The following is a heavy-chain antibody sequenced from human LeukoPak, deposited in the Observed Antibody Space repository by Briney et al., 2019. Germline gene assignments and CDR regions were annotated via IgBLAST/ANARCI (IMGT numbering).Heavy chain of an antibody. D-gene: IGHD6-19*01. CDR1: GGSISSYY. CDR2: IYYSGST. CDR3: AREGYSSGWYAY. V-gene: IGHV4-59*01. Sequence: PSETLSLTCTVSGGSISSYYWSWIRQPPGKGLEWIGYIYYSGSTNYNPSLKSRVTISVDTSKTQFSLKLSSVTAADTAVYYCAREGYSSGWYAYWGQGTLVTVSS. J-gene: IGHJ4*02.